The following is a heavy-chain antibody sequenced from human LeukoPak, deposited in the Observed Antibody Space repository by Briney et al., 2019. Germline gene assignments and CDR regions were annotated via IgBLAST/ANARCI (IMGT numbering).Heavy chain of an antibody. J-gene: IGHJ4*02. CDR1: FGSINNYY. D-gene: IGHD3-16*01. CDR2: IYYTGST. V-gene: IGHV4-59*01. Sequence: SETLSLTCSVSFGSINNYYWSWIRQPPGKGLEWIGYIYYTGSTNYNPSLKSRVTISVDTSKNQFSLKLNSVTATDTAVYYCARGWGFDYWGQGTLVTVSS. CDR3: ARGWGFDY.